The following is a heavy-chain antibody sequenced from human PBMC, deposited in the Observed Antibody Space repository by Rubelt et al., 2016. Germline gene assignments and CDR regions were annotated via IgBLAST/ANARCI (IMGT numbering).Heavy chain of an antibody. D-gene: IGHD3-10*01. CDR1: GYTFSTSD. Sequence: QVQLVQSGPEVKKPGASVKVSCKASGYTFSTSDINWVRQGTGQGLEWMGWMNPNSGNTGYAQKFQGRVTLTRNISISTAYLYLRSLRSEDTAVYYCARGLIWGQGTLVAVSS. CDR3: ARGLI. V-gene: IGHV1-8*01. J-gene: IGHJ4*02. CDR2: MNPNSGNT.